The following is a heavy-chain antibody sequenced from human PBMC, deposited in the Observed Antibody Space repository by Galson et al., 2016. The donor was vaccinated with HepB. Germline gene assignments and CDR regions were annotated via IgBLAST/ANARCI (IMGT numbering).Heavy chain of an antibody. V-gene: IGHV4-61*01. Sequence: SETLSLTCTVSGGPVRSTSYYWTWIRQPPGKGLEWIGYIYHNGYTNYNPSLKSRVTISLDTSKNQFSLKLTSVTAADTAVYYCARTSFGGSHDLDVWGQGTTVTVSS. CDR1: GGPVRSTSYY. J-gene: IGHJ6*02. CDR3: ARTSFGGSHDLDV. CDR2: IYHNGYT. D-gene: IGHD1-26*01.